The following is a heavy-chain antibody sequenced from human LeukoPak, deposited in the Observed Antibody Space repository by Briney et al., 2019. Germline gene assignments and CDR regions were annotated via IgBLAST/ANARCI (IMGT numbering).Heavy chain of an antibody. D-gene: IGHD4-17*01. CDR3: AKETALDGDYSFDY. V-gene: IGHV1-2*06. CDR2: INPNTGGT. Sequence: ASVKVPCKASGYTFTGSYMRWVRQAPGQGREWMGRINPNTGGTNYAQKFQGRATMTRDTTISTAYMELSRLRSDDTAVYYCAKETALDGDYSFDYWGQGTLVTVSS. CDR1: GYTFTGSY. J-gene: IGHJ4*02.